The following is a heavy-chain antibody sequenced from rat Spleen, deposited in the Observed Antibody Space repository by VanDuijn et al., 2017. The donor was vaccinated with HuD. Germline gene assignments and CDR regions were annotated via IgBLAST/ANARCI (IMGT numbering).Heavy chain of an antibody. Sequence: EVQLQESGPGLVKPSQSLSLTCSVTGYSITSNYWGWIRKFPGNKMEWIGHISYSGSTSYNPSLKSRISITRDTSKNQFFLQLNSVTTVDTATYYCATFMYTTDYYYDDYWGQGVMVTVSS. V-gene: IGHV3-1*01. CDR2: ISYSGST. J-gene: IGHJ2*01. CDR1: GYSITSNY. D-gene: IGHD1-6*01. CDR3: ATFMYTTDYYYDDY.